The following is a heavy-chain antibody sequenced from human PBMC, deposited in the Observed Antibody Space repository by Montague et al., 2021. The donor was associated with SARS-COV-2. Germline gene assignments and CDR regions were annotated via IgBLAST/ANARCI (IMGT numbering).Heavy chain of an antibody. D-gene: IGHD3-3*01. V-gene: IGHV4-34*01. CDR3: ARQPTRGITIFGVVTDYGMDV. Sequence: SETLSLTCTVYYGSFSGYYWSWIRQAPGKGLEWIGEINHSGTTYXXPSLKSRVTISVDTSKNQFSLKLSSVTAADTAVYYCARQPTRGITIFGVVTDYGMDVWGQGTTVTVSS. J-gene: IGHJ6*02. CDR2: INHSGTT. CDR1: YGSFSGYY.